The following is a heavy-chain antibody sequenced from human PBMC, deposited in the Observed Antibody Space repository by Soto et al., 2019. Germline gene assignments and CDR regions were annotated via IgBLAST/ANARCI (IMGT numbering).Heavy chain of an antibody. CDR1: AATFSNSA. Sequence: EVQLLESGGDLVHPGGSLRLACAASAATFSNSAMSWVRQAPGKGLEWVSSIRGSGEDTYFADSVKGRFSISRDNAKKTLYLEMQRLTPQDTATYFCVREPISMVRANNWFAPWGQGTLVIVSS. CDR3: VREPISMVRANNWFAP. J-gene: IGHJ5*02. CDR2: IRGSGEDT. V-gene: IGHV3-23*01. D-gene: IGHD3-10*01.